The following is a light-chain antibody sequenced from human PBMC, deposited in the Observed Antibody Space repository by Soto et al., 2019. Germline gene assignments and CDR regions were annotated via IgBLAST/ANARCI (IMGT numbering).Light chain of an antibody. V-gene: IGKV1-39*01. J-gene: IGKJ5*01. CDR1: QGISTY. Sequence: DIQMTQSPSSLSASVGDRVTITCRASQGISTYLNWYQQKPGKAPKLLIYAASSLQSGVPSRFSGSGSETDFTLTISSLEPEDFAVYYCQQRGSWPPSITFGQGTRLEIK. CDR2: AAS. CDR3: QQRGSWPPSIT.